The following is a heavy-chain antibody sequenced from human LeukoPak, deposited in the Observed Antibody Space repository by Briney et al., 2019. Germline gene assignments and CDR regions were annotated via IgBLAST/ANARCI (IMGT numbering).Heavy chain of an antibody. CDR3: STNKKHLGGGYYYYYYMDV. J-gene: IGHJ6*03. Sequence: KPSETLSLTCAVYGGSFSGYYWSWIRQPPGKGLEWIGEINHSGSTNYNPSLKSRVTISVDTSKNQFSLKLSSVTAADTAVYYYSTNKKHLGGGYYYYYYMDVWGKGTTVTVSS. CDR2: INHSGST. D-gene: IGHD1/OR15-1a*01. CDR1: GGSFSGYY. V-gene: IGHV4-34*01.